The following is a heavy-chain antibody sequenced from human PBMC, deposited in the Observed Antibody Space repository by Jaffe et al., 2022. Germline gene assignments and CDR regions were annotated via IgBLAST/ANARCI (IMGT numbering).Heavy chain of an antibody. Sequence: EVQLVESGGGLVKPGGSLRLSCAASGFTFSNAWMSWVRQAPGKGLEWVGRIKSKTDGGTTDYAAPVKGRFTISRDDSKNTLYLQMNSLKTEDTAVYYCTTLHLGELSLMDGFDYWGQGTLVTVSS. CDR2: IKSKTDGGTT. V-gene: IGHV3-15*01. CDR3: TTLHLGELSLMDGFDY. J-gene: IGHJ4*02. D-gene: IGHD3-16*02. CDR1: GFTFSNAW.